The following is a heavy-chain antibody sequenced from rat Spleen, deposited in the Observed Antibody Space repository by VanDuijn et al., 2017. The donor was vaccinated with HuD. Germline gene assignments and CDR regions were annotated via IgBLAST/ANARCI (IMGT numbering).Heavy chain of an antibody. CDR1: GFTFNYYW. D-gene: IGHD1-12*02. J-gene: IGHJ3*01. CDR2: ITNTGSRT. V-gene: IGHV5-31*01. CDR3: ARSNYYDGRGFAY. Sequence: EVQLVESGGGLVQPGRSLRLSCVASGFTFNYYWMTWIRQAPGRGLEWVASITNTGSRTYYPDSVKGRFTISRDIAKSTLYLQMSNLQTEDTAMYFCARSNYYDGRGFAYWGQGTLVTVSS.